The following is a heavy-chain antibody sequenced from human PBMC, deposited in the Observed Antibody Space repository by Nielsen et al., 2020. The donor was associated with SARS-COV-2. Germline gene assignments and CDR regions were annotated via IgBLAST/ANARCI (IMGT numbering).Heavy chain of an antibody. CDR2: IYSGGSK. J-gene: IGHJ6*02. CDR3: ARADYGSGSYYYYYYGMDV. V-gene: IGHV3-66*02. D-gene: IGHD3-10*01. Sequence: WIRQPPGKGLEWVSVIYSGGSKYYADSVKGRFTISRDNSKNTLYLQMNSLRAEDTAVYYCARADYGSGSYYYYYYGMDVWGQGTTVTVSS.